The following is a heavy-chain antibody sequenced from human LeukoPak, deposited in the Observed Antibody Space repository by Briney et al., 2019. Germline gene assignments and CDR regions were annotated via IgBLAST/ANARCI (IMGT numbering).Heavy chain of an antibody. V-gene: IGHV4-59*01. Sequence: SETLSLTCTVSGGSISSYYWSWIRQPPGKGLEWIGYIYYSGSTNCNPSLKSRVTISVDTSKNQFSLKLSSVTAADTAVYYCARWYSSWYYFDYWGQGTLVTVSS. J-gene: IGHJ4*02. CDR1: GGSISSYY. CDR2: IYYSGST. CDR3: ARWYSSWYYFDY. D-gene: IGHD6-13*01.